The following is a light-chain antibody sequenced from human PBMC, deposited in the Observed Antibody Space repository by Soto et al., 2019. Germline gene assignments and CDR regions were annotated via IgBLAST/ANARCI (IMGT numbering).Light chain of an antibody. Sequence: IQMTQSPSTLSASVGDRFTITFPANQTITRWMAWYRQKPGKAPKLLIYDASNLESGVPSRFSGSRSGTEFILNISSLQADDFETYYCQQYNSYSWTLGQGTKVDTK. V-gene: IGKV1-5*01. CDR1: QTITRW. J-gene: IGKJ1*01. CDR3: QQYNSYSWT. CDR2: DAS.